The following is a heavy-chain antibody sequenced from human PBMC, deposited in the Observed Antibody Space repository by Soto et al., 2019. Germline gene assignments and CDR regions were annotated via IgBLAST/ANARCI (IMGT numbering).Heavy chain of an antibody. D-gene: IGHD3-9*01. CDR3: ARDSLYYDILTGYSPSGYYGMDV. J-gene: IGHJ6*02. CDR1: GFTFSSYD. V-gene: IGHV3-13*01. CDR2: IGTAGDT. Sequence: SLRLSCAASGFTFSSYDMHWVRQATGKGLEWVSAIGTAGDTYYPGSVKGRFTISRENAKNSLYLQMNSLRAEDTAVYYCARDSLYYDILTGYSPSGYYGMDVWGQGTTVTVSS.